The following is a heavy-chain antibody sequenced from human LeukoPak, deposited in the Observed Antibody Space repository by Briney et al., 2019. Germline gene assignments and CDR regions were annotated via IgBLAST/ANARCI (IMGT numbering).Heavy chain of an antibody. CDR2: IRGSGST. V-gene: IGHV3-23*01. CDR3: VKGEWGDY. D-gene: IGHD1-26*01. J-gene: IGHJ4*02. Sequence: PGGSLRLACAASGFTFTNHDMSWVRQAPGRGLEWVSTIRGSGSTYYADSVKGRLTISRDDSKNTLYLQMNSLRAEDTAVYYRVKGEWGDYWGQGTLVTVSS. CDR1: GFTFTNHD.